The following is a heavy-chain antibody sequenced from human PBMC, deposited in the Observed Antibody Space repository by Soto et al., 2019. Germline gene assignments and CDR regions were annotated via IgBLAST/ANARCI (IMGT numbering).Heavy chain of an antibody. Sequence: SVKVSCKASGGTFSSYTISWVRQAPGQGLEWMGRIIPILGIANYAQKLQGRVTITADKSTSTAYMELSSLRSEDTAVYYCARGITIFGVVRYFDYWGQGTLVTVSS. J-gene: IGHJ4*02. V-gene: IGHV1-69*02. D-gene: IGHD3-3*01. CDR2: IIPILGIA. CDR1: GGTFSSYT. CDR3: ARGITIFGVVRYFDY.